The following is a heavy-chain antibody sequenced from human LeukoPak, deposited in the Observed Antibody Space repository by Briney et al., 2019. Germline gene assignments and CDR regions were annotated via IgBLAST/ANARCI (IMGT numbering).Heavy chain of an antibody. V-gene: IGHV4-31*03. Sequence: PSQTLSLTCTVSGGSISSGGYYWSWIRQHPGKGLEWIGYIYYSGSTYYNPSLKSRVTISVDTSKNQFSLKLSSVTAADTAVYYCARSLATAPRPFDYWGQGTLVTVSS. CDR3: ARSLATAPRPFDY. D-gene: IGHD2-21*02. CDR1: GGSISSGGYY. J-gene: IGHJ4*02. CDR2: IYYSGST.